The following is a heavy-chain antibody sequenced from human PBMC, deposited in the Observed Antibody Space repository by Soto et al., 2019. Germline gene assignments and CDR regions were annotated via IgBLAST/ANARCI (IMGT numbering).Heavy chain of an antibody. CDR2: AKRKAAGGAI. CDR3: TTGDGSDWYG. D-gene: IGHD6-19*01. CDR1: GITLDSAW. Sequence: EVQLVESGGGLVKPGGSLRLSCAASGITLDSAWINWVRQAPGKGLEWVAQAKRKAAGGAIDYAAPVKGRFIISREDSKNMSDLQMNSLKIEDTGLYYWTTGDGSDWYGWGQGTLVTVSS. J-gene: IGHJ4*02. V-gene: IGHV3-15*01.